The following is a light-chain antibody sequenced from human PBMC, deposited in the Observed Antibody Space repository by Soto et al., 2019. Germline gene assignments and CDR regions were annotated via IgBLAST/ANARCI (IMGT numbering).Light chain of an antibody. Sequence: EIVLTQSPGTLSLSPGERATVSCRASQSVSSSYLAWYQQKPGQAPRLLIYGASSRATGISDRFSGSGSGTDFTLTISRLEPEDFAVYYCQQYGSSPPWTFGQGTKVEIK. CDR3: QQYGSSPPWT. CDR2: GAS. CDR1: QSVSSSY. V-gene: IGKV3-20*01. J-gene: IGKJ1*01.